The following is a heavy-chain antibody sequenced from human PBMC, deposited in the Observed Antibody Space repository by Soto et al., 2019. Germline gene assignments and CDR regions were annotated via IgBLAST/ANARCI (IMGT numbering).Heavy chain of an antibody. V-gene: IGHV4-31*02. CDR2: IYYSGNT. D-gene: IGHD1-1*01. CDR1: GGSITTGGRY. Sequence: QVRLQEWGPGLVKPSQTLSLKCSVSGGSITTGGRYWSWIRQLPGKGLEWIGDIYYSGNTYYNASPKSRVTISVEAAKSQFSLKLSSVTAADTAVYYCGQALVFTGSDGFDIWGQGRLVTVSS. J-gene: IGHJ3*02. CDR3: GQALVFTGSDGFDI.